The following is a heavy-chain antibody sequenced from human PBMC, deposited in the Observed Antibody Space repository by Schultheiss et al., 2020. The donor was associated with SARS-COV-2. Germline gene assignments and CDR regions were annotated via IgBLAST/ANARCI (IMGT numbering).Heavy chain of an antibody. V-gene: IGHV4-31*03. CDR1: GGSISSSSYY. D-gene: IGHD2-2*01. CDR2: IYYSGST. CDR3: ARLGVPAAMHAFDI. J-gene: IGHJ3*02. Sequence: SPSLTCTVSGGSISSSSYYWGWIRQHPGKGLEWIGYIYYSGSTYYNPSLKSRVTISVDTSKNQFSLKLSSVTAADTAVYYCARLGVPAAMHAFDIWGQGTMVTVSS.